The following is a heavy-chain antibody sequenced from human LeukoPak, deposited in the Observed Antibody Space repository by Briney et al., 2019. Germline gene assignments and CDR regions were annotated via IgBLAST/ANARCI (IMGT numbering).Heavy chain of an antibody. CDR3: ASQLGDSNSWYYFDY. D-gene: IGHD6-13*01. Sequence: PSETLSLTCTVSGGSISSGGYYWSWIRQPPGKGLEWIGGIYYTGSTYYYPSLKSRVTISVDTSKNQFSLKLSSVTAADTAVYYCASQLGDSNSWYYFDYWGQGTLVTVSS. CDR1: GGSISSGGYY. J-gene: IGHJ4*02. CDR2: IYYTGST. V-gene: IGHV4-39*01.